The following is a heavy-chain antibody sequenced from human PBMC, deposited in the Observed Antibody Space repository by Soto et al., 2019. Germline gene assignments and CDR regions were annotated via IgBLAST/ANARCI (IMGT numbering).Heavy chain of an antibody. CDR1: GFTFSRSW. CDR2: IKEDGSVK. V-gene: IGHV3-7*01. CDR3: ARDPGYSSFDH. Sequence: EVQLVESGGGLVQPGGSLRLSCAASGFTFSRSWMSWVRQAPGKGLEFVTNIKEDGSVKNYMDSVKGRFTISRDNDQNLVYLEMNSRSAEDTAVYYCARDPGYSSFDHWGQGTLVTVSS. D-gene: IGHD6-13*01. J-gene: IGHJ4*02.